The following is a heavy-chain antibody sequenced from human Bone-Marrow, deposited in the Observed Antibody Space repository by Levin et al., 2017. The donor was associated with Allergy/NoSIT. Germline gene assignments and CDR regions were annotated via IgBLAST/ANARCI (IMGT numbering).Heavy chain of an antibody. J-gene: IGHJ6*02. CDR2: ISYDGSNK. CDR1: GFTFSSYG. CDR3: AKDLEGRNSSSSSYYYYGMDV. V-gene: IGHV3-30*18. Sequence: AGGSLRLSCAASGFTFSSYGMHWVRQAPGKGLEWVAVISYDGSNKYYADSVKGRFTISRDNSKNTLYLQMNSLRAEDTAVYYCAKDLEGRNSSSSSYYYYGMDVWGQGTTVTVSS. D-gene: IGHD6-6*01.